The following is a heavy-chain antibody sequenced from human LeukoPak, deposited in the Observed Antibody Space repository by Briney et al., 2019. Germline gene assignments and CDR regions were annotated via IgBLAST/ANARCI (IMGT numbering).Heavy chain of an antibody. CDR3: ARDYYDSSGYYYLDY. CDR1: GFTFSSYE. J-gene: IGHJ4*02. Sequence: GGSLRLSCAASGFTFSSYEMNWVRQAPGKGLEWVSYISSSGSTIYYADSVKGRFTISRDNAKNSLYLQMNSLRAEDTAVYYCARDYYDSSGYYYLDYWGQGTLVTVSS. CDR2: ISSSGSTI. V-gene: IGHV3-48*03. D-gene: IGHD3-22*01.